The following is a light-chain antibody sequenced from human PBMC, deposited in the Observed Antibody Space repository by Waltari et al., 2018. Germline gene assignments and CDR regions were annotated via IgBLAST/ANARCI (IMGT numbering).Light chain of an antibody. CDR2: KAS. CDR1: QCISKW. Sequence: IQITQSPATLSASVGYRVIFSRLASQCISKWLAWYQQKPGQAPKLLIYKASTLESGVPSRFNGSGSGTEFTLTSSSLQPEDFATYYCQQYNSDSLLSFGGGTKVEIQ. V-gene: IGKV1-5*03. J-gene: IGKJ4*01. CDR3: QQYNSDSLLS.